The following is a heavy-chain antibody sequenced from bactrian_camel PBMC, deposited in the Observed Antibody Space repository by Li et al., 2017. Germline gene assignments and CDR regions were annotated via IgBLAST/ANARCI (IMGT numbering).Heavy chain of an antibody. D-gene: IGHD7*01. V-gene: IGHV3S40*01. CDR3: AAWARPCHLVVSTPTYFPDY. CDR2: INTGGLRA. Sequence: VQLVESGGGVVEPGGSLRLSCATSGFTFSDDTMTWLRQAPGKGLEWVAVINTGGLRAAYANFVRGRFTISRDDAKDTVYLQLNSLKTEDTAMYYCAAWARPCHLVVSTPTYFPDYWGQGTQVTVS. CDR1: GFTFSDDT. J-gene: IGHJ4*01.